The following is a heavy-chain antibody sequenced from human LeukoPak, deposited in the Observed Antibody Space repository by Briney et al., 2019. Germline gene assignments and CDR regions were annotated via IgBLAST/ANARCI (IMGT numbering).Heavy chain of an antibody. Sequence: ASVKVSCKASGYTFTSYDINWVRQATGQGLEWMGWMNPNSGNTGYAQKFQGRVAMTRNTSITTAYMELSSLRSEDTAIYYCAKAPGGRFDYWGQGTLVTVSS. CDR1: GYTFTSYD. J-gene: IGHJ4*02. D-gene: IGHD1-26*01. CDR3: AKAPGGRFDY. CDR2: MNPNSGNT. V-gene: IGHV1-8*01.